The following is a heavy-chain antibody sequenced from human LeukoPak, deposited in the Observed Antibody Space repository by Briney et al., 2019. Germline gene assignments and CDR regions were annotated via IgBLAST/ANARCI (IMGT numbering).Heavy chain of an antibody. CDR1: GFIFSSYA. J-gene: IGHJ1*01. CDR3: AKGPKTADPLEEYFQH. V-gene: IGHV3-23*01. CDR2: MSGSGGST. Sequence: GGSLRLSCAASGFIFSSYAMSWIRQAPGKGLEWVSGMSGSGGSTDYADSVKGRFTISRDNSKNTVYLHMNSLRDDDAAIYYCAKGPKTADPLEEYFQHWGRGSLVTVSS. D-gene: IGHD1-1*01.